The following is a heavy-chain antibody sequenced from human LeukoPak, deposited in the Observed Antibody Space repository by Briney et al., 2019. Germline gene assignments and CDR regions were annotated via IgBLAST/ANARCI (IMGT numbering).Heavy chain of an antibody. Sequence: GGSLRLSCAASGFTFSSYWMSWVRQAPGKGLEWVAFMRHDGSDISYAESVKGRFTISRDNSKNTVYLQMNSLRVEDTTVYYCARDQYWASDYWGQGTQVIVSS. D-gene: IGHD2-15*01. CDR3: ARDQYWASDY. J-gene: IGHJ4*02. CDR2: MRHDGSDI. CDR1: GFTFSSYW. V-gene: IGHV3-30*02.